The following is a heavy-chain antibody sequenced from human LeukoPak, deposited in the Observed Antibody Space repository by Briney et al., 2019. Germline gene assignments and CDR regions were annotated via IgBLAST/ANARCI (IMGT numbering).Heavy chain of an antibody. CDR3: ARIVYCSGGSCYQTGFFFDY. V-gene: IGHV4-39*01. CDR1: GGSISSSSYY. J-gene: IGHJ4*02. Sequence: SETLSLTCTVSGGSISSSSYYWGWIRQPPGEGLEWIGSIYYSGSTYYDPSLKSRVTISVDTSKNQFSLKLSSVTAADTAVYYCARIVYCSGGSCYQTGFFFDYWGQGTLVTVSS. D-gene: IGHD2-15*01. CDR2: IYYSGST.